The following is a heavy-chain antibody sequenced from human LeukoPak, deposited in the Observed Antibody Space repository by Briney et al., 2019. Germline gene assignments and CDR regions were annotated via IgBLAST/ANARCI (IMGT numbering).Heavy chain of an antibody. CDR2: ISGSGGST. Sequence: PGGSLRLSCAASGFTFSSYAMSWVRQAPGKGLEWVSAISGSGGSTYYADSVKGRFTISRDNAKNSLYLQMNSLRAEDTAVYYCASGEVGATYFDYWGQGTLVTVSS. D-gene: IGHD1-26*01. V-gene: IGHV3-23*01. J-gene: IGHJ4*02. CDR3: ASGEVGATYFDY. CDR1: GFTFSSYA.